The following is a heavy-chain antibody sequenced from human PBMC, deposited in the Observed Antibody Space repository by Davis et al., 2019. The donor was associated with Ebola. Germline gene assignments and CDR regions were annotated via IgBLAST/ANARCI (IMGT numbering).Heavy chain of an antibody. D-gene: IGHD1-26*01. CDR2: LGTSADT. V-gene: IGHV3-23*01. CDR3: AKDTSNIWFDI. J-gene: IGHJ3*02. Sequence: GESLKISCAASGFVFRNYVMSWVRQAPWKGLEWVSTLGTSADTYYADSVKGRFTISRDNSKNTLYLQMNGLRVEDTAIYYCAKDTSNIWFDIWGQGTNVTVSS. CDR1: GFVFRNYV.